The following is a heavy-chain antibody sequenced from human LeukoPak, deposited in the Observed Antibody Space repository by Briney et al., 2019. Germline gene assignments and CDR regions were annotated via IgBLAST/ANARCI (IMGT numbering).Heavy chain of an antibody. J-gene: IGHJ4*02. CDR3: ARGPGSPSGDKYGLPLEY. CDR1: GGSITNYY. D-gene: IGHD5-18*01. CDR2: IYYAGNT. V-gene: IGHV4-59*01. Sequence: SETLSLTCTVSGGSITNYYWSWLRQPPGKGLEYFGYIYYAGNTNYNPSLNSRVILPIDTSKTHSPLKLIPVPAAATAVYFGARGPGSPSGDKYGLPLEYCGQGDLGTVSS.